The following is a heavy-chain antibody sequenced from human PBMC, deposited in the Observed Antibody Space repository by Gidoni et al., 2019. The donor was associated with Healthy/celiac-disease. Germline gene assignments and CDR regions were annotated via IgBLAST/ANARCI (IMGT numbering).Heavy chain of an antibody. V-gene: IGHV3-13*04. Sequence: EVQLVVSGGGLVQPGGSLRPSCAASGFTFSSYDMHWVRQATGKGLEWVSALGTAGDTYYPGSVKGRFTISRENAKNSLYLQMNSLGAGETAVYYCARDLRYGDYHYKDVWGKGTTVTVSS. J-gene: IGHJ6*03. D-gene: IGHD4-17*01. CDR1: GFTFSSYD. CDR2: LGTAGDT. CDR3: ARDLRYGDYHYKDV.